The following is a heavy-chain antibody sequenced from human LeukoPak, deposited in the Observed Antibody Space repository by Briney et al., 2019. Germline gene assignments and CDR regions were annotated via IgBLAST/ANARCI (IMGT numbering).Heavy chain of an antibody. D-gene: IGHD3-22*01. CDR1: GYTFSGYY. CDR2: INYNSGAT. V-gene: IGHV1-2*02. Sequence: GASAKVSCKGSGYTFSGYYMHWVRQAPRQGLEWMGWINYNSGATNYAQALQGRVTMTRDTSITIFYMELSSLRSDDTAVYYCARALRYDDSSGYYAYWGQGTLVTVSS. CDR3: ARALRYDDSSGYYAY. J-gene: IGHJ4*02.